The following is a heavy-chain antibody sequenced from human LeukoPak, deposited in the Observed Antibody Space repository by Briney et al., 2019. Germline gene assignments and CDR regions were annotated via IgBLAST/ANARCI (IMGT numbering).Heavy chain of an antibody. J-gene: IGHJ3*02. D-gene: IGHD5-12*01. V-gene: IGHV3-48*03. CDR2: ISSSGSTT. CDR1: GFTFSSYE. Sequence: GGSLRLSCAASGFTFSSYEMNWVRQAPGKGLEWVSYISSSGSTTFYADSVKGRFTISRDNAKNSLYLQMNSLRAEDTAVYYCARDRYSGYDDAFDIWGQGTMVTVSS. CDR3: ARDRYSGYDDAFDI.